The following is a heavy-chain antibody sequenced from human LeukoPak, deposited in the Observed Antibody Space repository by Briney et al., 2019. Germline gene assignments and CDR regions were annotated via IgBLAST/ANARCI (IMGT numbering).Heavy chain of an antibody. Sequence: ASVTVSCKASGYSFTNYGISWVRQAPGQGLEWMGWISAYNDNAHYAQGLEGRVTMTSETSTRTAYMELRSLRSDDTAVYYCARSTLGIEFDYWGQASLVTVSS. CDR3: ARSTLGIEFDY. D-gene: IGHD7-27*01. J-gene: IGHJ4*02. V-gene: IGHV1-18*01. CDR1: GYSFTNYG. CDR2: ISAYNDNA.